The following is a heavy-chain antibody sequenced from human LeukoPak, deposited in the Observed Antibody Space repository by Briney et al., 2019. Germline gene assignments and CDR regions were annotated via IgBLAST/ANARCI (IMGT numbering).Heavy chain of an antibody. CDR1: GYSISSGYY. J-gene: IGHJ4*02. CDR3: ARAILFSPPQLYYFDY. D-gene: IGHD3-10*01. V-gene: IGHV4-38-2*02. CDR2: IYHSGST. Sequence: SETLSLTCTVSGYSISSGYYWGWIRQPPGKGLEWIGSIYHSGSTYYNPSLKSRVTISVDTSKNQFSLKLSSVTAADTAVYYCARAILFSPPQLYYFDYWGQGTLVTVSS.